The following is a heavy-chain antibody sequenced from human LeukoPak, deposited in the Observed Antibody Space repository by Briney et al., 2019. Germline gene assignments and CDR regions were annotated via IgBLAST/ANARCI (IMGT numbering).Heavy chain of an antibody. Sequence: PGGSLRLSCAASGFTFSNYAMSWGRQAPGKGLEWVSVISSGGNTYFADSVKGRFTISRDNSGNTLYLQMSSLRAEDSAVYYCAKGGYSYGYFDYWGQGILVTVSS. J-gene: IGHJ4*02. D-gene: IGHD5-18*01. CDR3: AKGGYSYGYFDY. V-gene: IGHV3-23*01. CDR1: GFTFSNYA. CDR2: ISSGGNT.